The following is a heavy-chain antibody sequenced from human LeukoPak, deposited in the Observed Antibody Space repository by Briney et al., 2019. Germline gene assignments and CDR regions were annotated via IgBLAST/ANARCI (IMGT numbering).Heavy chain of an antibody. J-gene: IGHJ6*04. CDR3: ARALTIFGGGDV. CDR2: ISYDGGNK. CDR1: GFTFSSYA. V-gene: IGHV3-30*04. Sequence: GGSLRLSCAASGFTFSSYAMHWVRQAPGKGLEWVAVISYDGGNKYYADSVKGRFTISRDNSKNTLYLQMNSLRAEDTAVYYCARALTIFGGGDVWGKGTTVTVSS. D-gene: IGHD3-3*01.